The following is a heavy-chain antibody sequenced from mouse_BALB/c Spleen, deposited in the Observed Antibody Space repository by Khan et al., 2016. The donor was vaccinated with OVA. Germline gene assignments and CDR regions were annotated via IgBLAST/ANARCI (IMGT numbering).Heavy chain of an antibody. J-gene: IGHJ1*01. V-gene: IGHV9-3-1*01. CDR1: GYTFTNYG. CDR2: INTYSGEP. D-gene: IGHD4-1*02. Sequence: QIQLVQSGPELKKPGETVKISCKASGYTFTNYGMNWVKQAPGKGLKWMGWINTYSGEPTYADDFKGRSAFSLETSASTAYLPIKNLKNEDTATYFCARSNSYWYFDFWGAGTTVTVSS. CDR3: ARSNSYWYFDF.